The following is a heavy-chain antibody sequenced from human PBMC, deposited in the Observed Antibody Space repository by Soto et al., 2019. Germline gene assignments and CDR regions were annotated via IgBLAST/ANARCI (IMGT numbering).Heavy chain of an antibody. J-gene: IGHJ4*02. V-gene: IGHV3-7*03. CDR2: IKQDGSEK. CDR3: ARGSLMTTVVTPADNYFDY. D-gene: IGHD4-17*01. Sequence: PGGSLRLSCAASGFTFSSYAMSWVRQAPGKGLEWVANIKQDGSEKYYVDSVKGRFTISRDNAKNSLYLQMNSLRAEDTAVYYCARGSLMTTVVTPADNYFDYWGQGTLVTVSS. CDR1: GFTFSSYA.